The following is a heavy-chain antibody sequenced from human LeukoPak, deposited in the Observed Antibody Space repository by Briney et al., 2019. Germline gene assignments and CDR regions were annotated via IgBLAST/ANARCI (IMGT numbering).Heavy chain of an antibody. CDR1: GYTFTDYF. Sequence: ASVRVSCKASGYTFTDYFIHWVRQAPGQGLEWMGWISPKSGVKIYAQKFQGRVTMTRDTSINTAYMELNRLKSDDTATYYCAHRRRTGLENWFDPWGQGTLVTVSS. J-gene: IGHJ5*02. V-gene: IGHV1-2*02. CDR2: ISPKSGVK. D-gene: IGHD1-1*01. CDR3: AHRRRTGLENWFDP.